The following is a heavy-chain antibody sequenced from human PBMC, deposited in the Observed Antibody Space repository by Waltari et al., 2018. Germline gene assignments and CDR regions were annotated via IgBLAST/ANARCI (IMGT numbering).Heavy chain of an antibody. V-gene: IGHV3-49*03. CDR2: IRSRVHGETRGTT. CDR3: AKGYGSGSYFDS. D-gene: IGHD3-10*01. CDR1: RFHFGAYA. Sequence: EVKLVASGGGLVQPGRSLIISCTGPRFHFGAYALSLFRQAPGKGLEWVGFIRSRVHGETRGTTEYAASVQGTLAISRDDSRATAYLQVNSLKSEDTALYFCAKGYGSGSYFDSWGQGALVTVSS. J-gene: IGHJ4*02.